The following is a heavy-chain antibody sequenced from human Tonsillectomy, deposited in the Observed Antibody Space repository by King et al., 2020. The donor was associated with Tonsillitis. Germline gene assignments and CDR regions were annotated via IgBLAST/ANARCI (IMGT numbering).Heavy chain of an antibody. V-gene: IGHV3-30*18. D-gene: IGHD3-10*01. CDR2: ISYDGSNK. J-gene: IGHJ4*02. CDR1: GFTFSSYG. Sequence: VQLVESGGGVVQPGRSLRLSCAASGFTFSSYGMHWVRQAPGKGLEWVAVISYDGSNKYYADSVKGRFTISRDNSKNTLYLQMNSLRAEDTAVYYCAKDYGTGSYYNGPHDYWGQGTLVTVSS. CDR3: AKDYGTGSYYNGPHDY.